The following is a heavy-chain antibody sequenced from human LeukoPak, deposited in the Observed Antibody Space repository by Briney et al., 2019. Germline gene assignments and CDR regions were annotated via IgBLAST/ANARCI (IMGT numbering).Heavy chain of an antibody. V-gene: IGHV3-30*02. CDR1: GFTFSSYG. CDR2: IRYDGSNK. Sequence: PGGSLRLSCAASGFTFSSYGTHWVRQAPGKGLEWVAFIRYDGSNKYYADSVKGRFTISRDNSKNTLYLQMNSLRAEDTAVYYCAKDWDHACSGGSCYEDIWGQGKMVTVSS. D-gene: IGHD2-15*01. CDR3: AKDWDHACSGGSCYEDI. J-gene: IGHJ3*02.